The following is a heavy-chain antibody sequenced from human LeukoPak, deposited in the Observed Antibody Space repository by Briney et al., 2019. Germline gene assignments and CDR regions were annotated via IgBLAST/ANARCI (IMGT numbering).Heavy chain of an antibody. D-gene: IGHD5-18*01. CDR2: IKQDGSEK. CDR1: GLTFSNYW. J-gene: IGHJ6*02. V-gene: IGHV3-7*03. CDR3: ARDDPTWIQLWSEYYYYYYGMDV. Sequence: GGSLRLSCAASGLTFSNYWMSWVRQAPGKGLEWVANIKQDGSEKYYVDSVKGRFTISRDNAKNSLYLQMNSLRAEDTAVYYCARDDPTWIQLWSEYYYYYYGMDVWGQGTTVTVSS.